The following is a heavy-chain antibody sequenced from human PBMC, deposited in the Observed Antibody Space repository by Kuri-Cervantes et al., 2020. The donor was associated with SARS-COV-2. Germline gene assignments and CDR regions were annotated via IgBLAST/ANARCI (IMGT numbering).Heavy chain of an antibody. Sequence: ASVKVSCKASGYTFTSYDINWVRQATGQGLEWMGWMNPNSGNTNYAQKLQGRVTMTTDTSTSTAYMELRSLRSDDTAVYYCARAFCSSTSCYYFDYWGQGTLVTVSS. CDR1: GYTFTSYD. CDR3: ARAFCSSTSCYYFDY. V-gene: IGHV1-18*01. J-gene: IGHJ4*02. D-gene: IGHD2-2*01. CDR2: MNPNSGNT.